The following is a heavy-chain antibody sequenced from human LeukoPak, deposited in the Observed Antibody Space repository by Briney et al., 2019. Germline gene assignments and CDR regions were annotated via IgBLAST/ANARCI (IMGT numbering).Heavy chain of an antibody. CDR3: ARDGDYYDSSGLI. V-gene: IGHV3-30-3*01. CDR1: GFTFSSYA. Sequence: GGSLRLSCAASGFTFSSYAMSWVRQAPGKGLEWVAVISYDGSNKYYADSVKGRFTISRDNSKNTLYLQMNSLRAEDTAVYYCARDGDYYDSSGLIWGQGTLVTVSS. J-gene: IGHJ4*02. D-gene: IGHD3-22*01. CDR2: ISYDGSNK.